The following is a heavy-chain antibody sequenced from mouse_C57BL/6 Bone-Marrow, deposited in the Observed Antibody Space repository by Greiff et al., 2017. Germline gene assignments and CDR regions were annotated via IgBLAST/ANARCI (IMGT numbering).Heavy chain of an antibody. J-gene: IGHJ3*01. V-gene: IGHV5-4*01. CDR2: IRDGGSYT. CDR1: GFTFSSYA. CDR3: ARGYYGSRAWFAY. Sequence: EVHLVESGGGLVKPGGSLKLSCAASGFTFSSYAMSWVRQTPEKRLEWVATIRDGGSYTYYPDNVKGRFTIYRDNAKNNLYLQMSHLKSEDTAMYYCARGYYGSRAWFAYWGQGTLVTVSA. D-gene: IGHD1-1*01.